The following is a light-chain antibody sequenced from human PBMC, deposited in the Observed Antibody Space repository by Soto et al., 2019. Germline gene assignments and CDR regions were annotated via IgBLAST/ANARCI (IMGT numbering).Light chain of an antibody. V-gene: IGKV1-5*01. CDR2: EAS. CDR1: QSISTY. J-gene: IGKJ1*01. Sequence: DIHMTQSPSTLSASLGARVTITFRASQSISTYLAWYQQKPGKAPKVLIYEASILETVVPSRFSGSGSGTEFTLTISSLQPDDIATYYCQQYNSHWTFGQGTKVDIK. CDR3: QQYNSHWT.